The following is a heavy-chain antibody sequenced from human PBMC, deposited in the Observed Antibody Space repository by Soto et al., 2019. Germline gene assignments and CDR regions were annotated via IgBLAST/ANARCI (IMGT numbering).Heavy chain of an antibody. V-gene: IGHV1-69*13. CDR1: GGTFSSYA. CDR3: ARDSASIAVAGRYRGHWFDP. CDR2: IIPIFGTA. D-gene: IGHD6-19*01. J-gene: IGHJ5*02. Sequence: GASVKVSCKASGGTFSSYAISWVRQAPGQGLEWMGGIIPIFGTANYAQKFQGRVTITADESTSTAYMELSSLRSEDTAVYYCARDSASIAVAGRYRGHWFDPWGQGTLVTVSS.